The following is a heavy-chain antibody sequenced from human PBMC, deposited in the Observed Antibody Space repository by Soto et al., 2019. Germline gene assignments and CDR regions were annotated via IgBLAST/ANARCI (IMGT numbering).Heavy chain of an antibody. J-gene: IGHJ4*02. CDR3: ARGGSLRALTTVTTNLDY. V-gene: IGHV1-46*03. CDR1: GFAFTSYD. D-gene: IGHD4-17*01. Sequence: ALMKASINASGFAFTSYDIHRVRQAPGQGLEWMGIINPSGGSTSYAQKFQGRVTMTRDTSTSTVYMELSSLRSEDTAVYYCARGGSLRALTTVTTNLDYWGQGTLVTV. CDR2: INPSGGST.